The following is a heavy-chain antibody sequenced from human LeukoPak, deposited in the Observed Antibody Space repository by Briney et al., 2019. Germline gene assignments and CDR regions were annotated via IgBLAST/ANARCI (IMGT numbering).Heavy chain of an antibody. CDR3: ARDDYNTLGYNFHH. J-gene: IGHJ1*01. D-gene: IGHD1-1*01. Sequence: GTSLRLSCVASGFTFADHAMHWVRRAPGQGLEWVTGINWNNDGIVYAASVKGRFTVSRDNAKNTLYLQMNGLRPEDTAFYYCARDDYNTLGYNFHHWSQGTLVTVSS. CDR2: INWNNDGI. V-gene: IGHV3-9*01. CDR1: GFTFADHA.